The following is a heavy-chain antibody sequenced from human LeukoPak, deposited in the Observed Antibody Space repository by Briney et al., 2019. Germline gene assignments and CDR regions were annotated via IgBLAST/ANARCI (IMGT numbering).Heavy chain of an antibody. D-gene: IGHD2-15*01. CDR1: GGPISNYY. CDR2: IYYSGST. V-gene: IGHV4-59*08. J-gene: IGHJ4*02. CDR3: ARLGCSGGSCYDDH. Sequence: SETLSLTCTVSGGPISNYYWSWIRQPPGKGLEWIGYIYYSGSTNYNPSLESRVSMSVQSSKNQVSLKLSSVTAADTAVYYCARLGCSGGSCYDDHWGRGTLVTVSS.